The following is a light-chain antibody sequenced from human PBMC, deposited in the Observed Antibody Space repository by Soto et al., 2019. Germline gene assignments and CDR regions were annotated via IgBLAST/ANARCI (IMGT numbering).Light chain of an antibody. V-gene: IGLV2-14*01. Sequence: QSALTQPASVSGSPGQSITISCTGTSSDVGGYNYVSWYQQHPGKAPKLMIYDVSNRPSVVSNRFSGSKSGNTASLTISGLQAEDDADYYCSSYTSSSTIYVFGTGTKVTVL. CDR2: DVS. J-gene: IGLJ1*01. CDR3: SSYTSSSTIYV. CDR1: SSDVGGYNY.